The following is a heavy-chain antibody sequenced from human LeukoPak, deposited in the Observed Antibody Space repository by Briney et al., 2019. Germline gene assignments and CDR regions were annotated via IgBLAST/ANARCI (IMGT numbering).Heavy chain of an antibody. Sequence: PGGSLRLSCAASGFSFSSYGMHWVRQAPGKGLEWVAFIRYDGSNKYYADSVKGRFTISRDNSKNTLYLQMNSLRAEDTAVYYCAKALTHYYYYMDVWGKGTTVTISS. D-gene: IGHD1-14*01. CDR2: IRYDGSNK. CDR1: GFSFSSYG. CDR3: AKALTHYYYYMDV. V-gene: IGHV3-30*02. J-gene: IGHJ6*03.